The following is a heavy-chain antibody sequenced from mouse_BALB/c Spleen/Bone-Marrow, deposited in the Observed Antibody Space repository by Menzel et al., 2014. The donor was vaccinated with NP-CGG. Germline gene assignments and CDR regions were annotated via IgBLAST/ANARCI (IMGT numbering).Heavy chain of an antibody. CDR3: TRGGSYYRYLDY. CDR2: ILPGSGIT. CDR1: GYTFSSYW. J-gene: IGHJ2*01. D-gene: IGHD2-14*01. Sequence: QVQLQQSGAELMKPGASVKISCKATGYTFSSYWIGWVKQRPGHGLEWIGEILPGSGITNYNEKFKGKATFTADTSSNTAYMQLSSLTSEDSAVYYCTRGGSYYRYLDYWGQGTTLTVSS. V-gene: IGHV1-9*01.